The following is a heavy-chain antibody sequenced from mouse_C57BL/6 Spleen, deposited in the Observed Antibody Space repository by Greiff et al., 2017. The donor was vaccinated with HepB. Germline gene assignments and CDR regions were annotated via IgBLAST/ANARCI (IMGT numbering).Heavy chain of an antibody. D-gene: IGHD2-3*01. CDR3: ARGIYDGYYEDAMDY. CDR1: GFNIKDYY. V-gene: IGHV14-2*01. Sequence: EVMLVESGAELVKPGASVKLSCTASGFNIKDYYMHWVKQRTEQGLEWIGRIDPEDGETKYAPKFQGKATITADTSSNTAYMQLSSLTSEDTAVYYCARGIYDGYYEDAMDYWGQGTSVTVSS. CDR2: IDPEDGET. J-gene: IGHJ4*01.